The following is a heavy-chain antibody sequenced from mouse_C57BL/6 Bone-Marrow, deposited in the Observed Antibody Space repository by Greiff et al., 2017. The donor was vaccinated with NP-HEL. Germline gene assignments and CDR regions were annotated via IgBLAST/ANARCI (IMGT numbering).Heavy chain of an antibody. Sequence: QVQLQQPGAELVKPGASVKLSCKASGYTFTSYWMHWVKQRPGQGLEWIGMIHPNSGSTNYNEKFKSKATLTVDKSSSTAYMQLSSLTSEDSAVYYCARSHPTAQALAYWGQGTLVTVSA. CDR1: GYTFTSYW. CDR3: ARSHPTAQALAY. V-gene: IGHV1-64*01. CDR2: IHPNSGST. D-gene: IGHD3-2*02. J-gene: IGHJ3*01.